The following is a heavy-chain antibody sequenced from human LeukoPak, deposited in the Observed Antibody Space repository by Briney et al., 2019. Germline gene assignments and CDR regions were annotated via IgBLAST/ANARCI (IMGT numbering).Heavy chain of an antibody. CDR1: GYPFDNFG. J-gene: IGHJ4*02. Sequence: ASVKVSCKASGYPFDNFGLTWVRQAPGQGLEWMGWISAYNGNTNYAQKLQGRVTMTTDTSTSTAYMELRSLRSDDTAVYHCAREFYDSSGYYYFDYWGQGTLVTVSS. V-gene: IGHV1-18*01. CDR3: AREFYDSSGYYYFDY. D-gene: IGHD3-22*01. CDR2: ISAYNGNT.